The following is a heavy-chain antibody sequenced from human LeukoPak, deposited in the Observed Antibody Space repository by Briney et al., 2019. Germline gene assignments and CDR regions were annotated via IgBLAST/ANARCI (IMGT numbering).Heavy chain of an antibody. Sequence: SETLSLTCTASGGSISSYYWSWIRQPPGKGLEWIGYMYYSGSTNYNPSLKSRVTISVDTSKNQFSLKLSSVTAADTAVYYCARSEQLGRMKWFDPGGQGTLSPSPQ. J-gene: IGHJ5*02. D-gene: IGHD6-6*01. CDR1: GGSISSYY. V-gene: IGHV4-59*08. CDR2: MYYSGST. CDR3: ARSEQLGRMKWFDP.